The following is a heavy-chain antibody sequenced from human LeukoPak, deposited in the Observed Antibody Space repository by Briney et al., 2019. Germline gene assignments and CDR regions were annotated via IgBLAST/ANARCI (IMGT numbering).Heavy chain of an antibody. CDR2: INPSGGST. Sequence: ASVKVSCKASGYTFTSYYMHWVRQAPGQGLEWMGIINPSGGSTSYAQKFQGRVTMTTDTSTSTAYMELRSLRSDDTAVYYCARVLYCGGDCYFGHYYYYGMDVWGQGTTVTVSS. CDR1: GYTFTSYY. V-gene: IGHV1-46*01. J-gene: IGHJ6*02. CDR3: ARVLYCGGDCYFGHYYYYGMDV. D-gene: IGHD2-21*02.